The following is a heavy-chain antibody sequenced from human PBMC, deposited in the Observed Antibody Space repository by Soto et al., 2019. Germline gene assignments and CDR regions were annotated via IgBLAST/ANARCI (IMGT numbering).Heavy chain of an antibody. CDR1: GFTFSSYA. Sequence: GGSLRLSCAASGFTFSSYAMSWVRQAPGKGLEWVSAISGSGGSTYYADSVKGRFTISRDNSKNTLYLQMNSLRAEDTAVYYCAKDRAKTYYYDSSAEGYYYYGMDVWGQGTTVTSP. D-gene: IGHD3-22*01. V-gene: IGHV3-23*01. CDR3: AKDRAKTYYYDSSAEGYYYYGMDV. CDR2: ISGSGGST. J-gene: IGHJ6*02.